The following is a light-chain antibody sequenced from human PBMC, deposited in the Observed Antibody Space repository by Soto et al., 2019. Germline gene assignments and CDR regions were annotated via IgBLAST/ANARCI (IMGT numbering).Light chain of an antibody. Sequence: ERVRTQSPATVSVSPGDIATLSCRASQSVSSNLAWYQQKPGQAPRLFIYGASTRATAIPPRFSGSGSGTEFTLTISSLQSEDFAVYYCQQYDNWPITFGQGTRLEIK. V-gene: IGKV3-15*01. CDR2: GAS. J-gene: IGKJ5*01. CDR3: QQYDNWPIT. CDR1: QSVSSN.